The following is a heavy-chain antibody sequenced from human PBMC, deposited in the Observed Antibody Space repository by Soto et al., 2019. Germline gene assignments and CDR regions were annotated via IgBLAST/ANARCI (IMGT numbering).Heavy chain of an antibody. CDR3: AKDVDRLGELWGYFQS. J-gene: IGHJ1*01. CDR2: INWNGVNK. Sequence: SLLLACPVSGFMFEDFAMHWVRQAPGQGLEWVSGINWNGVNKGYAESVLGRFTISRDNAKKSLYLDMNYLRPEDTALYFCAKDVDRLGELWGYFQSWGQGTMVTVYS. V-gene: IGHV3-9*01. D-gene: IGHD3-16*01. CDR1: GFMFEDFA.